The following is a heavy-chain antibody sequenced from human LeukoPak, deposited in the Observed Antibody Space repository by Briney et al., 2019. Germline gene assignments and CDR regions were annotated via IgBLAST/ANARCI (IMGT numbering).Heavy chain of an antibody. D-gene: IGHD6-19*01. V-gene: IGHV1-69*02. Sequence: GSSVKVSCKASGGTFSSYTISWVRQAPGQGREWMGRILPILGIANYAQKFQGRVTITADKSTSTAYMELSSLRSEDTAVYYCARGAEDSSGWYYFDYWGQGTLVTVSS. CDR3: ARGAEDSSGWYYFDY. CDR1: GGTFSSYT. J-gene: IGHJ4*02. CDR2: ILPILGIA.